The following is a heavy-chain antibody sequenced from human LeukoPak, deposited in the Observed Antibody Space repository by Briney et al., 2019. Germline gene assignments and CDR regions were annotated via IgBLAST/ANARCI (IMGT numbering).Heavy chain of an antibody. CDR3: AKDAYPLGGGGYCSSTSCFFDY. Sequence: PGGSLRLSCAASGFTFNTYAMAWVRQAPGKGLEWVSAISGSGGSTYYADSVKGRFTISRDNSKNTLYLQMNSLRAEDTAVYYCAKDAYPLGGGGYCSSTSCFFDYWGQGTLVTVSS. J-gene: IGHJ4*02. V-gene: IGHV3-23*01. CDR2: ISGSGGST. CDR1: GFTFNTYA. D-gene: IGHD2-2*01.